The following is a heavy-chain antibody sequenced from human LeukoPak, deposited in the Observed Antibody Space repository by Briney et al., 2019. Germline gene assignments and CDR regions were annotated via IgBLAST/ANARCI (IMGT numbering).Heavy chain of an antibody. J-gene: IGHJ3*02. Sequence: SETLSLTCTVSGGYISSYHWSWIRQPPGKGLEWIGDTYNSGSTNYNPSLKSRVTISVDTSKNQFSLKLTSVTAADTAVYYCAGGIFGVVINAFHIWGQGTMVTVSS. CDR3: AGGIFGVVINAFHI. CDR2: TYNSGST. D-gene: IGHD3-3*01. CDR1: GGYISSYH. V-gene: IGHV4-59*01.